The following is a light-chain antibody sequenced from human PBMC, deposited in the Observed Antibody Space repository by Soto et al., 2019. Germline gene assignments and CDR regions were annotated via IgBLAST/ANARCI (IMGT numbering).Light chain of an antibody. J-gene: IGKJ4*01. CDR3: FQRYNWPLS. Sequence: EIVLTQSPATPSLSPGESATLSCRASQSVSIYLGWYQQKPGQAPRLLIYYTTNRATGIPAMFSGSGSGSDSTLTISSLELEDFSIHYIFQRYNWPLSSGGGTKVDIK. CDR2: YTT. V-gene: IGKV3-11*01. CDR1: QSVSIY.